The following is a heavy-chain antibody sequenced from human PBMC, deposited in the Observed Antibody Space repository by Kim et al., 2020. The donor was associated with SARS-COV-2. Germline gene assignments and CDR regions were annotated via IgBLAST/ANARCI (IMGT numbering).Heavy chain of an antibody. V-gene: IGHV4-59*08. CDR3: ASIAVAGTAGKDY. CDR2: IYYSGST. CDR1: GGSISSYY. Sequence: SETLSLTCTVSGGSISSYYWSWIRQPPGKGLEWIGYIYYSGSTNYNPSLKSRVTISVDTSKNQFSLKLSSVTAADTAVYYCASIAVAGTAGKDYWGQGTLVTVSS. D-gene: IGHD6-19*01. J-gene: IGHJ4*02.